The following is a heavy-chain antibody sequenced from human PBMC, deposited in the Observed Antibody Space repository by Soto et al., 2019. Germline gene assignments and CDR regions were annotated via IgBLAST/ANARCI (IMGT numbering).Heavy chain of an antibody. J-gene: IGHJ4*02. V-gene: IGHV3-74*01. CDR2: INSDGSTA. CDR3: ARDVYASCDY. D-gene: IGHD2-8*01. CDR1: GFIFTDYW. Sequence: EVQLVESGGGLVQPGGSLSLSCAASGFIFTDYWMNWVRQAPGKGPVWVARINSDGSTAYYADSVKGRFTFSRDNAKNTLYLQMNSLTVEDTAVYYCARDVYASCDYWGRGTLVTVSS.